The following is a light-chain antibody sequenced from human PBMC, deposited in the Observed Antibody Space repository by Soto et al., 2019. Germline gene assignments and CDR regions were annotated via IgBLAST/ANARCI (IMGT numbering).Light chain of an antibody. Sequence: EIVMTQSPATLSVYLGERATLSCRASQSVSTNLAWYQQKPGQAPRLLIYGASTRATGIPARFSGSGSGTEFTLTISSLQSEDFVVYYCQQYNYWPTFGQGTKVEIK. CDR1: QSVSTN. J-gene: IGKJ1*01. V-gene: IGKV3-15*01. CDR3: QQYNYWPT. CDR2: GAS.